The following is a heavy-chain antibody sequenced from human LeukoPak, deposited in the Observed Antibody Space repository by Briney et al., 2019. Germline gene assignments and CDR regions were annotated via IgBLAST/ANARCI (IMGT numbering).Heavy chain of an antibody. CDR2: ISAYNGNT. J-gene: IGHJ4*02. V-gene: IGHV1-18*01. D-gene: IGHD3-22*01. CDR3: ARRPRGGGYYDSSGHIYYFDY. CDR1: RDMLNSDH. Sequence: ASVKLSCKASRDMLNSDHIHWVRQAPGQRLEWMGWISAYNGNTNYAQKLQGRVTMTTDTSTSTAYMELRSLRSDDTAVYYCARRPRGGGYYDSSGHIYYFDYWGQGTLVTVSS.